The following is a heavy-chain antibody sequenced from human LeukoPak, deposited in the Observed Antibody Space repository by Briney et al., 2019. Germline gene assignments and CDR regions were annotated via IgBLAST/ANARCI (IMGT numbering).Heavy chain of an antibody. CDR1: GFTFSSYA. J-gene: IGHJ4*02. D-gene: IGHD6-19*01. CDR2: ISGSGGST. Sequence: GGSLRLSCAASGFTFSSYAMSWVRQAPGKGLEWVSTISGSGGSTYYADSVKGRFTISRDNSKNTLYLQMNSLRAEDTAVYYCAKAPPRGWLGRGWDYWGQGTLVTVSS. V-gene: IGHV3-23*01. CDR3: AKAPPRGWLGRGWDY.